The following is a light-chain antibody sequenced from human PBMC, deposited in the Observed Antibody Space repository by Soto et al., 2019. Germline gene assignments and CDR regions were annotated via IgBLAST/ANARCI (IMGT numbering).Light chain of an antibody. CDR3: MQGTHRRT. CDR2: RVS. Sequence: VMTQSALSLPVTLGQPASISCRSSQSLVHSDGNTYLNWFQXRPGQPPRRXIYRVSNRDSGVPDRFSGSGSGTDFTLKISRVEAEDVAVYYCMQGTHRRTFGQGTKV. CDR1: QSLVHSDGNTY. V-gene: IGKV2-30*02. J-gene: IGKJ1*01.